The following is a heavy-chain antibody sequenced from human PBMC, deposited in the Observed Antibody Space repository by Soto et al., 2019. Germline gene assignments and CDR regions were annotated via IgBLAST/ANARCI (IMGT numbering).Heavy chain of an antibody. CDR2: IYSGGST. V-gene: IGHV3-66*01. CDR3: ARRAVYSSGRYRPKTTGYYFDY. J-gene: IGHJ4*02. D-gene: IGHD6-19*01. CDR1: GFTVSSNY. Sequence: GSLRLSCAASGFTVSSNYMSWVRQAPGKGLEWVSVIYSGGSTYYADSVKGRFTISRDNSKNTLYLQMNSLRAEDTAVYYCARRAVYSSGRYRPKTTGYYFDYWGQGTLVTVSS.